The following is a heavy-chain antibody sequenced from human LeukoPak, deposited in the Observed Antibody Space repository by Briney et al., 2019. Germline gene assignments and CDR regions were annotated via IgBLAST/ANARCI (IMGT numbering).Heavy chain of an antibody. CDR3: ARAFPFDDYGDPDAFDI. CDR1: GVSMSSGAFY. D-gene: IGHD4-17*01. J-gene: IGHJ3*02. Sequence: SSETLSLTCTVSGVSMSSGAFYWSWFRQHPGKGLEWIGNIYYSGSTYYNPSLKSRVTISVDRSKNQFSLKLTSVTAADTAVYYCARAFPFDDYGDPDAFDIWGQGTMVTVSS. CDR2: IYYSGST. V-gene: IGHV4-30-4*08.